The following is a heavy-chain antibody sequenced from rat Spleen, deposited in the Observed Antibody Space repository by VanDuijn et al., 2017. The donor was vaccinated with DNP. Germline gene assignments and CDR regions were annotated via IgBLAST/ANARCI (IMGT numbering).Heavy chain of an antibody. Sequence: EVQLVESGGGLVQPGRSLKLSCVASGFTFNNYWMTWIRQAPGKGLEWVASITNTGGSTYYPDSVKGRFTISRDNAKSTLYLQMNSLRSEDTATYYCTRDYYDGYYHDYWGQGVMVTVSS. CDR2: ITNTGGST. V-gene: IGHV5-31*01. D-gene: IGHD1-12*03. J-gene: IGHJ2*01. CDR1: GFTFNNYW. CDR3: TRDYYDGYYHDY.